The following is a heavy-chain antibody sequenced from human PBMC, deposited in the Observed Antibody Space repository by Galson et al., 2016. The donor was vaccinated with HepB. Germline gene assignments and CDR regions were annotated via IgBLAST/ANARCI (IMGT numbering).Heavy chain of an antibody. CDR1: GGSFSGQY. CDR2: INHRGSS. D-gene: IGHD2-15*01. Sequence: SETLSLTCAVNGGSFSGQYWRWIRQPPGKGLEWIGEINHRGSSNYNPSLKSRVTISVDTSKNQFSLKLSSVTAADTAVYYCAREYRGYCSGGSCYSVDAFDIWGQGTMVTVSS. CDR3: AREYRGYCSGGSCYSVDAFDI. V-gene: IGHV4-34*01. J-gene: IGHJ3*02.